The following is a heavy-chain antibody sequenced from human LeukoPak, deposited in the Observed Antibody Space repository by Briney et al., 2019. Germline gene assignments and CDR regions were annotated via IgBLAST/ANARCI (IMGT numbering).Heavy chain of an antibody. V-gene: IGHV4-34*01. CDR3: ARGLDYYDSSGTYYFDY. CDR1: GFTFSSYS. CDR2: INHSGST. J-gene: IGHJ4*02. Sequence: GSLRLSCAASGFTFSSYSMNWVRQPPGKGLEWIGEINHSGSTNYNPSLKSRVTISVDTSKNQFSLKLSSVTAADTAVYYCARGLDYYDSSGTYYFDYWGQGTLVTVSS. D-gene: IGHD3-22*01.